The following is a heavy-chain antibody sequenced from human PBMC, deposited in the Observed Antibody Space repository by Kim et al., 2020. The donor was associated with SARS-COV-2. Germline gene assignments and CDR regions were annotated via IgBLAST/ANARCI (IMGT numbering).Heavy chain of an antibody. CDR2: T. CDR3: AREEARYGLDV. J-gene: IGHJ6*02. V-gene: IGHV4-59*01. Sequence: TTYTPPRKSRVTISVDTSNNQFSLKLSSVTAADTAVYYCAREEARYGLDVWGQGTTVTVSS.